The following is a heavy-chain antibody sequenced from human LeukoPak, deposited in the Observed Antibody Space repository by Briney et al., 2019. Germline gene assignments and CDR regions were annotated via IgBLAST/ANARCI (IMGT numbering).Heavy chain of an antibody. D-gene: IGHD4-17*01. CDR3: AGSTAVTTGLDY. Sequence: PSETLSLTCTVSGGSISSHYWSWIRQPPGKGLEWIGYIYYSGSTNYNPSLKSRVTISVDTSKNQFSLKLSSVTAADTAVYYCAGSTAVTTGLDYWGQGTLVTVSS. CDR2: IYYSGST. J-gene: IGHJ4*02. CDR1: GGSISSHY. V-gene: IGHV4-59*11.